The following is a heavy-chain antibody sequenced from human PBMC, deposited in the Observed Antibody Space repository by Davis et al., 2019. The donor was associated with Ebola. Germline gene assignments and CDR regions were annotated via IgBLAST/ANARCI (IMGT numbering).Heavy chain of an antibody. CDR2: ISGSGGST. CDR1: GFTFSSYA. Sequence: GESLKISCAASGFTFSSYAMSWVRQAPGKGLEWVSAISGSGGSTYYADSVKGRFTISRDNSKNTLYLQMNSLRAEDTAVYYCARGGDYCSSTSCYTYYYYYMDVWGKGTTVTVSS. D-gene: IGHD2-2*02. J-gene: IGHJ6*03. V-gene: IGHV3-23*01. CDR3: ARGGDYCSSTSCYTYYYYYMDV.